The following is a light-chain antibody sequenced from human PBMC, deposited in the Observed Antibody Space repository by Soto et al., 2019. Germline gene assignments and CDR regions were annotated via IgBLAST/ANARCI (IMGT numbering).Light chain of an antibody. Sequence: EIVMTQSPATLSVSPVEIATISCMASQSVSSNLAWYQQKPGQAPRLLIYGASIRATGIPDRFSGSGSGTDFTLTISRLEPEDFAMYHCQQYGNSPRVTFGGGTKVDIK. CDR2: GAS. CDR1: QSVSSN. CDR3: QQYGNSPRVT. V-gene: IGKV3-20*01. J-gene: IGKJ4*01.